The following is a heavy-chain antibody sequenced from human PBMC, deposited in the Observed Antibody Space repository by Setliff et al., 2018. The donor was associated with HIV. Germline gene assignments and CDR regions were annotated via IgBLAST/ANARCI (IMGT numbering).Heavy chain of an antibody. CDR2: IYSGGSS. D-gene: IGHD1-1*01. Sequence: PSETLSLTCTVSDDSITTHYWGWIRQPPGKGLEWIGYIYSGGSSNYNPSLKSRSSVSMDMSRKQFSLKLTSVTAAGTAIYYCARDSEHPTGYFDSWGRGILVTVSS. J-gene: IGHJ4*02. CDR3: ARDSEHPTGYFDS. V-gene: IGHV4-59*11. CDR1: DDSITTHY.